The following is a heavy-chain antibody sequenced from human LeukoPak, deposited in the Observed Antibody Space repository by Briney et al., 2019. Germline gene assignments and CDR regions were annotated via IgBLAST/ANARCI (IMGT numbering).Heavy chain of an antibody. CDR2: IYSGGST. D-gene: IGHD6-13*01. V-gene: IGHV3-66*01. CDR1: GFTVSSNY. CDR3: AGSIAAAGSYGMDV. J-gene: IGHJ6*02. Sequence: PGGSLRLSCAASGFTVSSNYMSWVRQAPGKGLEWVSVIYSGGSTCYADSVKGRFTISRDNSKNTLYLQMNSLRAEDTAVYYCAGSIAAAGSYGMDVWGQGTTVTVSS.